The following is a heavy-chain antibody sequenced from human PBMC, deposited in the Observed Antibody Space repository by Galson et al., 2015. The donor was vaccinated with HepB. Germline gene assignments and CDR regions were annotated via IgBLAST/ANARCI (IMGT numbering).Heavy chain of an antibody. CDR2: ISSNGGST. CDR3: VKGIVVVPAAIAEPDAFDI. CDR1: GFTFSSYA. Sequence: SLRLSCAASGFTFSSYAMHWVRQAPGKGLKYVSAISSNGGSTYYADSVKGRFTISRDNSKNTLYLQMSSLRAEDTAVYYCVKGIVVVPAAIAEPDAFDIWGQGTMVTVSS. V-gene: IGHV3-64D*06. J-gene: IGHJ3*02. D-gene: IGHD2-2*02.